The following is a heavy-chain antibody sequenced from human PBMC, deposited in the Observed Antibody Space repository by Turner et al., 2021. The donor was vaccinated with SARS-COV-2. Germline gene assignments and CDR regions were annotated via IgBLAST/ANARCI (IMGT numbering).Heavy chain of an antibody. CDR3: ATGVAVAGTPSRYYYYHGMDV. CDR2: FDPEDGET. Sequence: QVKLVQSGAEVKKPGASVKVSCKVSGYTLTELSMHWVRQAPGKGLEWMGGFDPEDGETIYAQKFQGRVTMTEDTSTDTAYMGLSSLRSEDTAVYYCATGVAVAGTPSRYYYYHGMDVWGQGSTVTVSS. CDR1: GYTLTELS. D-gene: IGHD6-19*01. V-gene: IGHV1-24*01. J-gene: IGHJ6*02.